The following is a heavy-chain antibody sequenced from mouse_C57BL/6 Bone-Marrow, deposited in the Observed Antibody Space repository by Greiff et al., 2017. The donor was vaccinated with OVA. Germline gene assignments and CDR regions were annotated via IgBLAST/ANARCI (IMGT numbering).Heavy chain of an antibody. CDR3: ARHLYYYGSSYYAMDY. Sequence: EVMLVESGGGLVKPGGSLKLSCAASGFTFSSYTMSWVRQTPEKRLEWVATISGGGGNTYYPDSVKGRFTISRDNAKNTLYLQMSSLRSEDTALYYCARHLYYYGSSYYAMDYWGQGTSVTVSS. J-gene: IGHJ4*01. CDR1: GFTFSSYT. V-gene: IGHV5-9*01. D-gene: IGHD1-1*01. CDR2: ISGGGGNT.